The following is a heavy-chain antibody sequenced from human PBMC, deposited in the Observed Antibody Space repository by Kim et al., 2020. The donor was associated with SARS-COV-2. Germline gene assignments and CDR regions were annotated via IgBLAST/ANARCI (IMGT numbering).Heavy chain of an antibody. Sequence: GPVKGRFTISRKNAKDTLYLQMNSLRDEDTAVYYCASTYYYGSGFDPWGQGTLVTVSS. D-gene: IGHD3-10*01. V-gene: IGHV3-23*01. CDR3: ASTYYYGSGFDP. J-gene: IGHJ5*02.